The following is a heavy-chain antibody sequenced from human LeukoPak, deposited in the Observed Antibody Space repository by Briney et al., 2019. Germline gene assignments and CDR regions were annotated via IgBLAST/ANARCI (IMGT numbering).Heavy chain of an antibody. J-gene: IGHJ6*02. Sequence: PGGSLRLSCAASGFTFSSYSMNWVRQAPGKGLEWVSYISSSSSTIYYADSVKGRFTISRDNAKNSLYLQMNSLRAEDTAVYYCARELGSPYYYYGMDVWGQGTMVTVSS. V-gene: IGHV3-48*04. D-gene: IGHD7-27*01. CDR3: ARELGSPYYYYGMDV. CDR1: GFTFSSYS. CDR2: ISSSSSTI.